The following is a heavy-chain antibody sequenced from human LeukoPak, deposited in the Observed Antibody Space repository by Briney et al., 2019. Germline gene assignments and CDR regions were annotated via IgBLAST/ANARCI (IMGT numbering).Heavy chain of an antibody. CDR2: MHHSGST. D-gene: IGHD6-19*01. Sequence: SETLSLTCTVSGGSIRSYYWSWTRQPPGKGLEWIGYMHHSGSTKHNPYLKSRGTISLDTSKSQFSLKLSSVTAADTAVYYCARHAAVEGSSGWSPLWWFDPWGQGTLVTVSS. J-gene: IGHJ5*02. CDR3: ARHAAVEGSSGWSPLWWFDP. V-gene: IGHV4-59*08. CDR1: GGSIRSYY.